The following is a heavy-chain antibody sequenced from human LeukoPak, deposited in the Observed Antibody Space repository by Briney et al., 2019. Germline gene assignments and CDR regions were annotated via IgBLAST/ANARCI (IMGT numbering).Heavy chain of an antibody. D-gene: IGHD6-19*01. V-gene: IGHV4-39*01. CDR2: T. J-gene: IGHJ4*02. CDR1: GGSISSYY. Sequence: PSETLSLTCTVSGGSISSYYWGWIRQPPGKGLEWIGCTYYNPSLKSRVTISVDTSKNQFSLKLSSVTAADTAVYYCARLNPSHWLAPDYWGQGTLVTVSS. CDR3: ARLNPSHWLAPDY.